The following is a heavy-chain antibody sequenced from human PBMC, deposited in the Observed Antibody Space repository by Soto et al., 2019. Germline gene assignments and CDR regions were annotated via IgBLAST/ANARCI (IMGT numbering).Heavy chain of an antibody. V-gene: IGHV3-74*01. CDR3: ARGIRGKYGMDV. J-gene: IGHJ6*02. CDR1: GFSFSDYW. CDR2: IMGDGSST. Sequence: EVQLVESGGGLVQPGGSLRLSCATSGFSFSDYWIHWVRQAPGKGLVWVSRIMGDGSSTDYADSVKGRFTISRDNAENTVYLQMNSLSAEDTAVYYCARGIRGKYGMDVWGHGTTITVSS. D-gene: IGHD3-10*01.